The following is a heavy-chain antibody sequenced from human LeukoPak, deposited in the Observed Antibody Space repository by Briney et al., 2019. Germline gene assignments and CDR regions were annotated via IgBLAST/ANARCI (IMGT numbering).Heavy chain of an antibody. D-gene: IGHD3-22*01. CDR3: TTAYYYDSSAQD. CDR1: GFTFSNAW. J-gene: IGHJ4*02. Sequence: GGSLRLSCAASGFTFSNAWMSWVRQAPGKGLEWVGRIKSKTDGGTTDYAAPVKGRFTISRDDSKNTLYLQMNSLKTEDTAVYYCTTAYYYDSSAQDWGQGTLVIVSS. CDR2: IKSKTDGGTT. V-gene: IGHV3-15*01.